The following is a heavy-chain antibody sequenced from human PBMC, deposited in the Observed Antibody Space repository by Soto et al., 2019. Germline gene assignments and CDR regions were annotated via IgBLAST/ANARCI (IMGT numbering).Heavy chain of an antibody. J-gene: IGHJ3*02. V-gene: IGHV1-69*04. CDR1: GGTFSSNT. CDR2: IIPILGIA. D-gene: IGHD6-6*01. CDR3: ARDSEHVRAFDI. Sequence: SVKLSWKASGGTFSSNTMSWVQQAPGQGLEWMGRIIPILGIANYAQKFQGRVTITADKSTSTAYMELSSLRSQDTAVYYCARDSEHVRAFDIWGQGTMVTVSS.